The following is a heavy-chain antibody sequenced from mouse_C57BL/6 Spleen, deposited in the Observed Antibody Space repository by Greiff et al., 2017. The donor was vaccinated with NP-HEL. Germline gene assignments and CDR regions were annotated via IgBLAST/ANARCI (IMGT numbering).Heavy chain of an antibody. Sequence: EVQLQQSGPELVKPGASVKLSCKASGYTFTDYYMNWVKQSHGKSLEWIGDINPNNGGTSYNQKFKGKATLTVDKSSSTAYMGLRSLTSEDAAAYYCARGEQLRLQNYWGQGTTLTVSS. CDR3: ARGEQLRLQNY. CDR2: INPNNGGT. D-gene: IGHD3-2*02. J-gene: IGHJ2*01. V-gene: IGHV1-26*01. CDR1: GYTFTDYY.